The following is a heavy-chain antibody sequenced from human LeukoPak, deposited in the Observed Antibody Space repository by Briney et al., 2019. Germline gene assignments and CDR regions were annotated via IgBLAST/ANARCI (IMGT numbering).Heavy chain of an antibody. J-gene: IGHJ3*02. CDR3: ASESPMIGDAFDI. CDR2: IYPGDSDT. Sequence: GESLKISCKGSGYSFTSYWIGWVRQMPGKGLEWMGIIYPGDSDTRYSPSFQGQVTISADKSISTAYLQRSSLKASDTAMYYCASESPMIGDAFDIWGQGTMVTVSS. V-gene: IGHV5-51*01. CDR1: GYSFTSYW. D-gene: IGHD3-22*01.